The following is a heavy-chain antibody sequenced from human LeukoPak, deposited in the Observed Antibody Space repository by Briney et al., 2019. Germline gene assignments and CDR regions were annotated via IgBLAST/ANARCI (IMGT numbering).Heavy chain of an antibody. V-gene: IGHV4-61*02. CDR1: GGSISSGSYY. J-gene: IGHJ6*03. D-gene: IGHD3-9*01. CDR2: IYTRGST. CDR3: ARDGYDILTGYLSYYYYYMDV. Sequence: SETLSLTCTVSGGSISSGSYYWSWIRQPAGKGLEWIGRIYTRGSTNYNPSLKSRVTISVDTSKNQFSLKLSSVTAADTAVYYCARDGYDILTGYLSYYYYYMDVWGKGTTVTVSS.